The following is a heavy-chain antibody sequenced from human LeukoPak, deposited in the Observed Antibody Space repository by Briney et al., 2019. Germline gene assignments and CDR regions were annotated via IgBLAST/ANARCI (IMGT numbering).Heavy chain of an antibody. V-gene: IGHV4-59*12. D-gene: IGHD4-17*01. CDR1: GGSISSYY. J-gene: IGHJ4*02. CDR3: AGDYGDYYFDY. Sequence: SETLSLTCTVSGGSISSYYWSWIRQAPGTGLGWIANVYHSGTTYYNPSLESRVTISVDTSKNQFSLKLSSVTAADTAVYYCAGDYGDYYFDYWGQGTLVTVSS. CDR2: VYHSGTT.